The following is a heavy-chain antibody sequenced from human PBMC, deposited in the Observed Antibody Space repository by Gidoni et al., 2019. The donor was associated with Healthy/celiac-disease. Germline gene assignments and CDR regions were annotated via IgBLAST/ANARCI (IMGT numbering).Heavy chain of an antibody. D-gene: IGHD3-22*01. Sequence: QVQLVESGGGVVQPGRSLRLSCSASGFTFSSYALHWFRQAPGKGLEWVAVISYDGSNKYYADSVKGRFTISRDNSKNTLYLQMNSLRAEDTAVYYCARDSSYYYDSSGYYYDFYFDYWGQGTLVTVSS. CDR1: GFTFSSYA. CDR2: ISYDGSNK. V-gene: IGHV3-30*01. CDR3: ARDSSYYYDSSGYYYDFYFDY. J-gene: IGHJ4*02.